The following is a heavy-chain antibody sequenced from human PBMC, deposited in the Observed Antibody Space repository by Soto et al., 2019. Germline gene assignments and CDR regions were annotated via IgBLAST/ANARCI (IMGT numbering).Heavy chain of an antibody. D-gene: IGHD2-2*01. J-gene: IGHJ4*02. CDR2: INPNSGGT. CDR1: GYTFTGQY. V-gene: IGHV1-2*04. Sequence: ASVKVSCKASGYTFTGQYIHWVRQAPGQGLEWMGWINPNSGGTNYAQKFQGWVTMTRDTSISTAYMELSRLRSDDTAVYYCARGYCSSTSCHFDYWGQGALVTVSS. CDR3: ARGYCSSTSCHFDY.